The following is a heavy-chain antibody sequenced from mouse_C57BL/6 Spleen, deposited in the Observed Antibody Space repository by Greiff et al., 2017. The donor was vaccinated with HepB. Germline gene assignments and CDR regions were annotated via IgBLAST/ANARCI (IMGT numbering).Heavy chain of an antibody. D-gene: IGHD1-1*01. V-gene: IGHV1-55*01. CDR1: GYTFTSYW. Sequence: QVQLKESGAELVKPGASVKMSCKASGYTFTSYWITWVKQRPGQGLEWIGDIYPGSGSTNYNEKFKSKATLTVDTSSSTAYMQLSSLTSEDSAVYYCARVDYGSRAYWGQGTLVTVSA. J-gene: IGHJ3*01. CDR3: ARVDYGSRAY. CDR2: IYPGSGST.